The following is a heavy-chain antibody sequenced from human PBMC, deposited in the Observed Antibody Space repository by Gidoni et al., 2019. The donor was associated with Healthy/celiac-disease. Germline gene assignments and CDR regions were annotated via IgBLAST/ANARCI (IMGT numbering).Heavy chain of an antibody. D-gene: IGHD6-13*01. V-gene: IGHV1-46*03. J-gene: IGHJ4*02. CDR2: INLSGGST. CDR3: ARPGIAAAGTTRTYFDY. Sequence: GIINLSGGSTSYAQKFQGRVTMTRDTSTSTVYMELSSMRYEDTAVYYCARPGIAAAGTTRTYFDYWGQGTLVTVCS.